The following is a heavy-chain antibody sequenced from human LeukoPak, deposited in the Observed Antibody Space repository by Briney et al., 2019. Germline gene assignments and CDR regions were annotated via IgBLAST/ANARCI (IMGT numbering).Heavy chain of an antibody. V-gene: IGHV4-59*11. J-gene: IGHJ6*03. CDR3: ARELSVTTDSYYYYYYMDV. CDR1: GGSISSHY. D-gene: IGHD4-11*01. CDR2: IYYSGST. Sequence: SETLSLTCTVSGGSISSHYWSWIRQPPGKGLEWIGYIYYSGSTNYNPSLKSRVTISVDTSKNKFSLKLSSVTAADTAVYYCARELSVTTDSYYYYYYMDVWGKGTTVTVSS.